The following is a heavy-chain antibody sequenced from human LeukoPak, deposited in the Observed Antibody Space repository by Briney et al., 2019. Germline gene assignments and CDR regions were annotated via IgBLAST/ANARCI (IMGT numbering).Heavy chain of an antibody. CDR2: IYSGGST. Sequence: GGSLRLSCAASGFNVSSNYMNWVRQAPGKGLEWVSVIYSGGSTYYTDSVKGRFTISRDNFKNTLYLQMNSLTAEDTAVYYCARDQGGITRYWGQGTLVTVSS. CDR1: GFNVSSNY. CDR3: ARDQGGITRY. V-gene: IGHV3-66*01. D-gene: IGHD3-10*01. J-gene: IGHJ4*02.